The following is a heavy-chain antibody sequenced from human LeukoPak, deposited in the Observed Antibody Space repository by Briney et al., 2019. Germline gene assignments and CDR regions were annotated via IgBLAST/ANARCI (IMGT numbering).Heavy chain of an antibody. CDR3: AKTPQPVYSSFYYYYYMDV. J-gene: IGHJ6*03. CDR1: GFTFSSYW. CDR2: INTDGSST. Sequence: GGSLRLSCAASGFTFSSYWMHWVRQAPGKGLVWVSRINTDGSSTSYADSVKGQFTISRDNSKNTLYLQMNSLRAEDTAVYYCAKTPQPVYSSFYYYYYMDVWGKGTTVTVSS. D-gene: IGHD6-6*01. V-gene: IGHV3-74*01.